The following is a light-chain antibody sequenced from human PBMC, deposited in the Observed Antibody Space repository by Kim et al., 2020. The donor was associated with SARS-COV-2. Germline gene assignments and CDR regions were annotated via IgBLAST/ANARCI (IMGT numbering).Light chain of an antibody. V-gene: IGKV1-27*01. CDR2: ATS. Sequence: ASAGDRVTITCRASQGISNYLAWYQQKPGKVPKLLFYATSALQSGVPSPFSGSGSGTDFTLTISSLQPEDVSTYYCQKYDSDSWTFGQGTKVDIK. CDR3: QKYDSDSWT. J-gene: IGKJ1*01. CDR1: QGISNY.